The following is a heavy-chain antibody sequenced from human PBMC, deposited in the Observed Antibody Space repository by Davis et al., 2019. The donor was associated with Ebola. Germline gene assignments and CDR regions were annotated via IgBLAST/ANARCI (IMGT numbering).Heavy chain of an antibody. D-gene: IGHD3-9*01. CDR3: ARHPITEYYDILTGYYRQRYYFDY. CDR1: GYSFTSYW. J-gene: IGHJ4*02. CDR2: IYPGDSDT. V-gene: IGHV5-51*01. Sequence: GESLKISCKGSGYSFTSYWIGWVRQMPGKGLEWMGIIYPGDSDTRYSPSFQGQVTISTDKSISTAYLQWSSLKASDTAMYYCARHPITEYYDILTGYYRQRYYFDYWGQGTLVTVSS.